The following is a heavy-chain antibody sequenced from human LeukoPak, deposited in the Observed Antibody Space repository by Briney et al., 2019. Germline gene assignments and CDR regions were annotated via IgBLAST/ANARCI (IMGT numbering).Heavy chain of an antibody. CDR3: AKDSTPYSGNTFYFDY. CDR1: GFTFSSYA. D-gene: IGHD1-7*01. Sequence: GGSLRLSCAASGFTFSSYAMSWVRQAPGKGLEWVSAISGSGGSTYYADSVKGRFTISRDNSKNTLYLQMNSLRAEDTAVYYCAKDSTPYSGNTFYFDYWGQGTLVTVSS. J-gene: IGHJ4*02. CDR2: ISGSGGST. V-gene: IGHV3-23*01.